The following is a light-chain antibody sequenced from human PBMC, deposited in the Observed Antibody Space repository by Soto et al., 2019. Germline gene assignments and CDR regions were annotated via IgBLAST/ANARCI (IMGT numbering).Light chain of an antibody. CDR1: SSNIGAGYD. CDR2: GNS. J-gene: IGLJ1*01. V-gene: IGLV1-40*01. CDR3: QSYDSSLSGYV. Sequence: QSVLTQPPSVSGAPGQRVTISCTGSSSNIGAGYDVHWYQQHPGTAPKLLIYGNSNRPSGVPDRFSGSKSGTSASLAITGLQAEDEADYCCQSYDSSLSGYVFGTGTKVTVL.